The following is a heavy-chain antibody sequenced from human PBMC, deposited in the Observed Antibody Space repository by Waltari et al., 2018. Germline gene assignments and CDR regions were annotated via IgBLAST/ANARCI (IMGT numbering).Heavy chain of an antibody. J-gene: IGHJ3*01. CDR3: AKDGDYSLTEYDAFDV. CDR2: ISFDGKKI. D-gene: IGHD4-17*01. V-gene: IGHV3-30*02. CDR1: GFIFNSHG. Sequence: VQLLESGGGVVQPGGSLRLSCAPSGFIFNSHGLHWVRQIPGKGLEWVAFISFDGKKIFDADSVRGRFTISRDNSNNIVFLQMNSLRPEDSGVYYCAKDGDYSLTEYDAFDVWGQGTVVTVSP.